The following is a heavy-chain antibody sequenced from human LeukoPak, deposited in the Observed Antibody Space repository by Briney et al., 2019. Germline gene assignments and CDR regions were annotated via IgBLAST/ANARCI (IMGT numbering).Heavy chain of an antibody. J-gene: IGHJ3*02. CDR1: GFTFSNAW. CDR2: IKSKIDGGTT. Sequence: GGSLRLSCAASGFTFSNAWMSWVRRAPGKGLEWVGRIKSKIDGGTTNYAAPVKGRFTISRDDSKNTLYLQMNSLKTEDTAVYYCTTRYGGTLDAFDIWGQGTMVTVPS. CDR3: TTRYGGTLDAFDI. V-gene: IGHV3-15*01. D-gene: IGHD4-23*01.